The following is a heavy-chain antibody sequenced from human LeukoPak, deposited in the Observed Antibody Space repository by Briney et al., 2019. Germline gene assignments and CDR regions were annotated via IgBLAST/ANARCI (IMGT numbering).Heavy chain of an antibody. CDR3: AREEGVEMATIINY. CDR1: GYTLSSYT. J-gene: IGHJ4*02. CDR2: IYAGNGNV. D-gene: IGHD5-24*01. Sequence: ASVKVSCKASGYTLSSYTLHWVRQAPGQRPEWMGCIYAGNGNVKYSQNFQGRVTITRDTSASTAYMELSSLRSEDTAVYYCAREEGVEMATIINYWGQGTLVTVSS. V-gene: IGHV1-3*01.